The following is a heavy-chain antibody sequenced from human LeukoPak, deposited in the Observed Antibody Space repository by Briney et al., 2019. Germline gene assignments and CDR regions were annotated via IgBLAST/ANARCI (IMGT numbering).Heavy chain of an antibody. CDR1: GYTFTSYY. CDR2: INPSGGST. V-gene: IGHV1-46*01. D-gene: IGHD1-14*01. Sequence: ASVKVSCKASGYTFTSYYMHWVRQAPEQGLEWMGIINPSGGSTSYAQKFQGRVTMTRDMSTSTVYMELSSLRSEDTAVYYCARDSPKRRNFDYWGQGTLVTVSS. CDR3: ARDSPKRRNFDY. J-gene: IGHJ4*02.